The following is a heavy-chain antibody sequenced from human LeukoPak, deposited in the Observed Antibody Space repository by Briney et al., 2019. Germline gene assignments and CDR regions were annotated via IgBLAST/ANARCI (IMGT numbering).Heavy chain of an antibody. J-gene: IGHJ6*02. Sequence: GGSLRLSCAASGFTFSSYAMSWVRQAPGKGLEWVSSISNTGGGTYSADSVKGRFTISRDNSMDTLHLQMNSLRAEDTAVYYCAKVPSPFYYYFGMDVWGQGTTVTVSS. CDR2: ISNTGGGT. V-gene: IGHV3-23*01. CDR1: GFTFSSYA. CDR3: AKVPSPFYYYFGMDV.